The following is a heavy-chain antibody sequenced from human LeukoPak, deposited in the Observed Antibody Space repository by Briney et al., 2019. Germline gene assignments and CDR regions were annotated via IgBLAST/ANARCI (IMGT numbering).Heavy chain of an antibody. J-gene: IGHJ4*02. CDR3: ASGYRFGN. V-gene: IGHV1-2*02. D-gene: IGHD5-24*01. Sequence: GASVKVSCKASEYTFTGYYMHWVRQAPGQGLEWMGWSHPNSGATDYAQNFQGRVTLTGETSISTAYMELSRLRSDDTAVYYCASGYRFGNWGQGTLVTVSS. CDR2: SHPNSGAT. CDR1: EYTFTGYY.